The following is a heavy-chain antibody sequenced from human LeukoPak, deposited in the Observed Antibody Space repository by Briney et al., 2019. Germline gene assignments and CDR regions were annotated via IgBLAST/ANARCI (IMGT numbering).Heavy chain of an antibody. CDR3: ARDSVTTMIVIN. Sequence: GGSLRLSCAASGFTFSDYYMSWIRQAPGKGLEWVSYISSSGSTIYYADSVKGRFTISRGNAKNSLYPQMNSLRAEDTAVYYCARDSVTTMIVINWGQGTLVTVSS. J-gene: IGHJ4*02. CDR2: ISSSGSTI. V-gene: IGHV3-11*01. D-gene: IGHD3-22*01. CDR1: GFTFSDYY.